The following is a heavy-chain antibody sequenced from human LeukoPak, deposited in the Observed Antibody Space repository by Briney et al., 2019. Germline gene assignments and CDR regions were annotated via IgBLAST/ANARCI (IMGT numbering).Heavy chain of an antibody. CDR2: INPNSGGT. D-gene: IGHD3-10*01. CDR3: ARDFYGSGSYVNY. CDR1: GYTSTGYY. J-gene: IGHJ4*02. V-gene: IGHV1-2*02. Sequence: ASVKVSCKASGYTSTGYYMHWVRQAPGQGLEWMGWINPNSGGTNYAQKFQGRVTMTRDTSISTAYMELSRLRSDDTAVYYCARDFYGSGSYVNYWGQGTLVTVSS.